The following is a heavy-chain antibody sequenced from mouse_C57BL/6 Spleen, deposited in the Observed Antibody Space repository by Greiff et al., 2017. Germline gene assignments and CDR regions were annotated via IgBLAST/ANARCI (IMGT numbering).Heavy chain of an antibody. J-gene: IGHJ4*01. CDR1: GYTFTSYW. Sequence: QVQLQQPGAELVMPGASVKLSCKASGYTFTSYWMHWVKQRPGQGLEWIGEIDPSDSYTNYNQKVKGKSTLTVDKSSSTAYMQLSSLTSEDSAVYYCARGSYYSNYVAMDYWGQGTSVTVSS. V-gene: IGHV1-69*01. D-gene: IGHD2-5*01. CDR3: ARGSYYSNYVAMDY. CDR2: IDPSDSYT.